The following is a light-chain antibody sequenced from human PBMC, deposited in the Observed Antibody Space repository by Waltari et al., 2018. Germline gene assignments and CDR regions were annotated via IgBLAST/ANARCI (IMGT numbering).Light chain of an antibody. V-gene: IGLV2-14*03. Sequence: TQPASVSGSPGQSITISCTGTSSDVGTYNYVSWYQQHPGKAPKLMIFDVSIRPSGVSNRFSGSKSGNTASLTISGLQAEDEADYYCSSYISSSTLELFGGGTSLTVL. CDR1: SSDVGTYNY. CDR3: SSYISSSTLEL. CDR2: DVS. J-gene: IGLJ2*01.